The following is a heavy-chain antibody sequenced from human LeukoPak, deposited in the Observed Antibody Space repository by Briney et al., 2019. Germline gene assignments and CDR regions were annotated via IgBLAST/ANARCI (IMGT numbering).Heavy chain of an antibody. Sequence: GGSLRLSCAASGFTFSSYSMNWVRQAPGKGLEWVSSISSSSSYIYYADSVKGRFTISRDNAKNSLYLQMNSLRAEDTAVYYCARGLGIAVAGYFDYWGQGTLVTVSS. V-gene: IGHV3-21*01. J-gene: IGHJ4*02. D-gene: IGHD6-19*01. CDR2: ISSSSSYI. CDR3: ARGLGIAVAGYFDY. CDR1: GFTFSSYS.